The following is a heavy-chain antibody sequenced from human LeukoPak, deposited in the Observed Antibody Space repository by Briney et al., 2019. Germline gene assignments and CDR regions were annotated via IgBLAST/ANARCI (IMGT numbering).Heavy chain of an antibody. V-gene: IGHV4-31*03. J-gene: IGHJ6*02. D-gene: IGHD3-3*01. CDR2: IYYSGST. Sequence: PSETLFLTCTVSGGSISSGGYYWSWIRQHPGKGLEWIGYIYYSGSTYYNPSLKSRVTISVDTSKNQFSLKLSSVTAADTAVYYCARSLYTIFGVVTPAFFYYYYGMDVWGQGTTVTVSS. CDR3: ARSLYTIFGVVTPAFFYYYYGMDV. CDR1: GGSISSGGYY.